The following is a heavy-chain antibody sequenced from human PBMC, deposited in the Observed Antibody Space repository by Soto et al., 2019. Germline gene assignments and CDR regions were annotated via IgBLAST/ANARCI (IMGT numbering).Heavy chain of an antibody. CDR1: GFTFSGSA. CDR3: TSSALIDYYYYYGMDV. Sequence: EVQLVESGGGLVQPGGSLKLSCAASGFTFSGSAMHWVRQASGKGLEWVGRIRSKANSYATAYAASVKGRFTISRDDSKITAYLQMNSLKTEDTAVYYCTSSALIDYYYYYGMDVWGLGTTVTVSS. CDR2: IRSKANSYAT. D-gene: IGHD3-22*01. J-gene: IGHJ6*02. V-gene: IGHV3-73*02.